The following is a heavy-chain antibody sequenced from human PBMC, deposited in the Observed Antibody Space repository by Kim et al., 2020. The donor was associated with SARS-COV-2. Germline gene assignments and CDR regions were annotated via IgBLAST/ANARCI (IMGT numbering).Heavy chain of an antibody. D-gene: IGHD2-21*02. Sequence: YADSVWGRFTSARDNAKNTLYLQMNSLRAEDSAVYYCARGVTATRDVRDIWGQGTMVTVSS. V-gene: IGHV3-74*03. CDR3: ARGVTATRDVRDI. J-gene: IGHJ3*02.